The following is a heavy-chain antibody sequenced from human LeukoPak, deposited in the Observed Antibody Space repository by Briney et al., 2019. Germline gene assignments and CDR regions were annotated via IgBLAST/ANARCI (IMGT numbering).Heavy chain of an antibody. CDR2: ISTSGSTI. CDR3: ATSRGSWPDYFDY. D-gene: IGHD6-13*01. CDR1: GFTFSSYE. V-gene: IGHV3-48*03. J-gene: IGHJ4*02. Sequence: GRTLRLSCAASGFTFSSYEMNWVRQAPGKGLDWVSYISTSGSTIYYADSVKGRFTISRDNAKNSLYLQMNSLRAEDTAVYYCATSRGSWPDYFDYWGQGTLVTVSS.